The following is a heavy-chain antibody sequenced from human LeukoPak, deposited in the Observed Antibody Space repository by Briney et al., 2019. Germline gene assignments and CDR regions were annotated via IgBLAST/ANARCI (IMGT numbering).Heavy chain of an antibody. J-gene: IGHJ4*02. V-gene: IGHV1-46*01. Sequence: ASVKVSCKTSGYTFIDYYMQWVRQAPGQGLEWMGTINPRGGSTRHAQKFQGRVTMTRDTSTSTLYMELSSLTSEDTAVYYCAREFGGNGYYFDYWGQGTLVTVSS. CDR2: INPRGGST. CDR1: GYTFIDYY. CDR3: AREFGGNGYYFDY. D-gene: IGHD4-23*01.